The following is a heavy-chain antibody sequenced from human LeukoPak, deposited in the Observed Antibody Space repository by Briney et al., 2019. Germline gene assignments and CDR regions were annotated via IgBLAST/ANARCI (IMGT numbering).Heavy chain of an antibody. Sequence: GESLQISCQGSGYRFTSYWIGWVRQLPGNGLEWMGIIYPGDSDTRYSPSFQGQVTISADKSISTAYLQWSSLKASDTAMYYCARRNVGEYFGYWGQGTLVTVSS. CDR1: GYRFTSYW. CDR3: ARRNVGEYFGY. V-gene: IGHV5-51*01. CDR2: IYPGDSDT. D-gene: IGHD3-10*01. J-gene: IGHJ4*02.